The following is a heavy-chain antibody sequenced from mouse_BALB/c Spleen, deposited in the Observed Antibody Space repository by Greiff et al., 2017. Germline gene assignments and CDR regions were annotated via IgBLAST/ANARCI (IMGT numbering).Heavy chain of an antibody. V-gene: IGHV5-9-1*01. CDR1: GFTFSSYA. Sequence: EVMLVESGGGLVKPGGSLKLSCAASGFTFSSYAMSWVRQTPEKRLEWVATISSGGSYTYYPDSVKGRFTISRDNAKNTLYLQMSSLRSEDTAMYYCARREDDGYYFAYWGQGTLVTVSA. CDR3: ARREDDGYYFAY. J-gene: IGHJ3*01. D-gene: IGHD2-3*01. CDR2: ISSGGSYT.